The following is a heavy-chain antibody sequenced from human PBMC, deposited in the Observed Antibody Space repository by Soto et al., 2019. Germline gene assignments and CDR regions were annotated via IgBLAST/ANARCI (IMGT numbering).Heavy chain of an antibody. Sequence: AVKVSCKASGFTFTNSAVQWVRQARGQRLEWIGWIVVGSGNTNYAQKFQERVTITRDMSTTTAYMELSSLRSEDTAVYYCATDKGDSYGYGNYWGQGTLVTVSS. CDR3: ATDKGDSYGYGNY. V-gene: IGHV1-58*01. CDR2: IVVGSGNT. D-gene: IGHD5-18*01. J-gene: IGHJ4*02. CDR1: GFTFTNSA.